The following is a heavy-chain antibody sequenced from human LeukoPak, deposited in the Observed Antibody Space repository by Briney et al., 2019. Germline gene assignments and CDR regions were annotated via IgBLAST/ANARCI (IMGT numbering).Heavy chain of an antibody. V-gene: IGHV3-53*01. D-gene: IGHD6-6*01. CDR1: GFTVSSNY. J-gene: IGHJ6*03. CDR2: IYSGGST. CDR3: ASQSIAQGYYYYMDV. Sequence: GGSLRLSCAASGFTVSSNYMSWVRQAPGKGLEWVSVIYSGGSTYYADSVKGRFTISRDNSKNTLYLQMNSLRAEDTAVYYCASQSIAQGYYYYMDVWGKGTTVTVSS.